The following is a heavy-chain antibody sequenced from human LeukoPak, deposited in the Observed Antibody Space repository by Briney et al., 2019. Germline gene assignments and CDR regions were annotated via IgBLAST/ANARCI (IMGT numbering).Heavy chain of an antibody. D-gene: IGHD3-22*01. J-gene: IGHJ4*01. V-gene: IGHV4-59*08. CDR1: GASINNNF. CDR2: TYSSGSA. Sequence: SETLSLTCTVSGASINNNFWTWIRQPPGKGLEWIGYTYSSGSANYNPSLKSRVIISGDTSKNQISLNLTSVTAADTAVYFCARHRDYYDTWGHGTLVTVSS. CDR3: ARHRDYYDT.